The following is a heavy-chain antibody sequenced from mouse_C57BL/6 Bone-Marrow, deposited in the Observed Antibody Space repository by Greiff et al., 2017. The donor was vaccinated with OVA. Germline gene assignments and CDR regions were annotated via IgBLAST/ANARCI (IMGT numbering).Heavy chain of an antibody. J-gene: IGHJ3*01. CDR2: IYPRSGNT. CDR1: GYTFTSYG. V-gene: IGHV1-81*01. CDR3: ARYNWDPSWFAY. Sequence: QVQLQQSGAELARPGASVKLSCKASGYTFTSYGISWVKQRTGQGLEWIGEIYPRSGNTYYNEKFKGKATLTADKSSSTAYMELRSLTSEDSAVYFCARYNWDPSWFAYWGQGTLVTVSA. D-gene: IGHD4-1*01.